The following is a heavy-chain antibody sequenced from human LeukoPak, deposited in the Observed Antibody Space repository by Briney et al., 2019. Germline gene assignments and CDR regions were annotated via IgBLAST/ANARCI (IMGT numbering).Heavy chain of an antibody. CDR2: IYYSGST. D-gene: IGHD1-7*01. CDR1: GGSISSSSYY. J-gene: IGHJ3*02. CDR3: ASGIGLTGTSGNGFDI. Sequence: SETLSPTCTVSGGSISSSSYYWGWIRQPPGKGLEWLGSIYYSGSTYYNPSLKSRVTISVDTSKNQFSLKLSSVTAADTAVYYCASGIGLTGTSGNGFDIWGQGTMVTVSS. V-gene: IGHV4-39*01.